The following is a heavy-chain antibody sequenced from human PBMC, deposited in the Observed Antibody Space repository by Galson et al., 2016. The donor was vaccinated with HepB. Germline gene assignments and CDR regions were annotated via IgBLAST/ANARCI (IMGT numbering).Heavy chain of an antibody. CDR1: GFTFSGYS. Sequence: SLRLSCAASGFTFSGYSMHWVRQAPGKGLEWASSISSSSTYIYYADSVKGRFTISRDNAKNSLSLQMNSLRADDTAVYYCVFGATGAFDFWGQGTMVTVSS. V-gene: IGHV3-21*01. CDR2: ISSSSTYI. J-gene: IGHJ3*01. D-gene: IGHD1-26*01. CDR3: VFGATGAFDF.